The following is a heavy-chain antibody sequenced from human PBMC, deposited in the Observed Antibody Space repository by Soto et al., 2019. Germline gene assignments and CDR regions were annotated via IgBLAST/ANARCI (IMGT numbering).Heavy chain of an antibody. CDR3: AKDKSNYDFWSGPNWFDP. D-gene: IGHD3-3*01. Sequence: GGSLRLSCAASGFTFSSYAMSWVRQAPGKGLEWVSAISGSGGSTYYADSVKGRFTISSDNSKTTLYLQMNSLRAEDTAVYYCAKDKSNYDFWSGPNWFDPWGQGTLVTVSS. V-gene: IGHV3-23*01. J-gene: IGHJ5*02. CDR1: GFTFSSYA. CDR2: ISGSGGST.